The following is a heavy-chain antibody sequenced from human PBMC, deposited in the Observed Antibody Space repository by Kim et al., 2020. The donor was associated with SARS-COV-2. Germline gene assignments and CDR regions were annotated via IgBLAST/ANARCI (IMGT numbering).Heavy chain of an antibody. CDR3: AREVGSTDSSGWYRYFQH. J-gene: IGHJ1*01. Sequence: ASVKVSCKASGYTFTSYAMHWVRQAPGQRLEWMGWINAGNGNTKYSQKFQGRVTITRDTSASTAYMELSSLRSEDTAVYYCAREVGSTDSSGWYRYFQHWGQGALVTVSS. CDR2: INAGNGNT. V-gene: IGHV1-3*01. CDR1: GYTFTSYA. D-gene: IGHD6-19*01.